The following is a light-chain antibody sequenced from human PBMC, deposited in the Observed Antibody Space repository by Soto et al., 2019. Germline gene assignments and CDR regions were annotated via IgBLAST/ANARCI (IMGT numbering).Light chain of an antibody. Sequence: QSVLTQPPSVSGAPGRRVTISCTGSSSNIGAGYDVHWYQQVPGTAPKLLIYSNTNRPSGVPDRFSGSKSGTSASLAITGLQAEDEADYYCQSYDSSLSGYVFGTGTKVTVL. CDR3: QSYDSSLSGYV. CDR2: SNT. J-gene: IGLJ1*01. V-gene: IGLV1-40*01. CDR1: SSNIGAGYD.